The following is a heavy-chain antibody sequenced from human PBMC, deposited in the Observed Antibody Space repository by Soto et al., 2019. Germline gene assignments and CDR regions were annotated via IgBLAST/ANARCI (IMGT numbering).Heavy chain of an antibody. Sequence: SETLSLTCAVSGGSISSSNWWSWVRQPPGKGLEWIGEIYHSGSTNYNPSLKSRVTISVDKSKNQFSLKLSSVTAADTAVYYCARVRAGSYYYYYGMDVWGQGTTVTVSS. CDR3: ARVRAGSYYYYYGMDV. CDR1: GGSISSSNW. CDR2: IYHSGST. J-gene: IGHJ6*02. D-gene: IGHD3-10*01. V-gene: IGHV4-4*02.